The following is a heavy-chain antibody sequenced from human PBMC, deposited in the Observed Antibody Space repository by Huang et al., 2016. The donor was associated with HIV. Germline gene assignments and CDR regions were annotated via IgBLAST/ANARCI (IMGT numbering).Heavy chain of an antibody. J-gene: IGHJ4*02. V-gene: IGHV3-74*01. CDR3: ARDPRIQSWLNFFDY. Sequence: EVQLVESGGGLVQPGGSLRLSCAASGFSISSYWMPWVRQAPGKGLVGVSRINSDGSSTSYADSVKGRFTISRDNAKNTLYLQMNSLIAEDTAVYYCARDPRIQSWLNFFDYWGQGTLVSVSS. D-gene: IGHD3-22*01. CDR1: GFSISSYW. CDR2: INSDGSST.